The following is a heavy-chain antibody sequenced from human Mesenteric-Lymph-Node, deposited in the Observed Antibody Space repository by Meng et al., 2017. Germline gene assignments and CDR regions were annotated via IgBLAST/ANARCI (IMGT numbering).Heavy chain of an antibody. CDR2: INWNGGST. J-gene: IGHJ6*02. V-gene: IGHV3-20*01. D-gene: IGHD2/OR15-2a*01. Sequence: GESLKIPCAASEFTFEDYGMSWVRQAPGKGLEWVSGINWNGGSTGYADSVKGRFTISRDNAKNSLYLQMNSLRAEDTALYHCARYLYPYSMDVWGQGTTVTVSS. CDR1: EFTFEDYG. CDR3: ARYLYPYSMDV.